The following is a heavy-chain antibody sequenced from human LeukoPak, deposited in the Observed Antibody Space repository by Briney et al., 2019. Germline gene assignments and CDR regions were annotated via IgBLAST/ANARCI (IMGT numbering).Heavy chain of an antibody. D-gene: IGHD3-9*01. CDR2: MNPNSGTT. CDR3: ARSSYATYYDILTGYFTDYYYYMDV. Sequence: ASVKVSCKASGFTFTSYDINRVRQATGQGLEWMGWMNPNSGTTGYAQKFQGRVTITRNTSISTAYMELSSLRSEDTAVYYCARSSYATYYDILTGYFTDYYYYMDVWGKGTTVTVSS. CDR1: GFTFTSYD. V-gene: IGHV1-8*03. J-gene: IGHJ6*03.